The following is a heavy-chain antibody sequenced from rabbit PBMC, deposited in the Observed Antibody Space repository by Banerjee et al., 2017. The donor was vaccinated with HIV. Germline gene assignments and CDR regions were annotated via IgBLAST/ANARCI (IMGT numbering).Heavy chain of an antibody. Sequence: QEQLEESGGDLVKPEGSLTLTCTASGFSFRNKYVMCWVRQAPGKGLEWVGCIYAGSSGTTYYASWAKGRFTISKTSSTTVTLQMTSLTAADTATHFCARDLAGVIGWNFNLWGQGTLVTVS. D-gene: IGHD4-1*01. CDR2: IYAGSSGTT. CDR1: GFSFRNKYV. V-gene: IGHV1S45*01. CDR3: ARDLAGVIGWNFNL. J-gene: IGHJ4*01.